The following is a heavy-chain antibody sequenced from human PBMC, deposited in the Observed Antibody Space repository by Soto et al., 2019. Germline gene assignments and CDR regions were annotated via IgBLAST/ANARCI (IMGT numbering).Heavy chain of an antibody. CDR2: ISSSSSTI. CDR3: ARADCGGDCYDFDY. D-gene: IGHD2-21*01. Sequence: GGSLRLSCAASGFTFSSYSMNWVRQAPGKGLEWVSYISSSSSTIYYADSVKGRFTISRDNAKNSLYLQMNSLRAEDTAVYYCARADCGGDCYDFDYWGQGTLVTVSS. CDR1: GFTFSSYS. V-gene: IGHV3-48*01. J-gene: IGHJ4*02.